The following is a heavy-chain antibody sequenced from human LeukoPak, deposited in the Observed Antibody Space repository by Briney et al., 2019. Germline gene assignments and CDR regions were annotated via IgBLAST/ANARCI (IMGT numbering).Heavy chain of an antibody. J-gene: IGHJ4*02. V-gene: IGHV3-74*01. Sequence: GGSLRLSCAASGFSFSNYWMHWVRQAPGEGLVWVSRINSDETGTSYADSVKGRFTISRDNAKNTLYLQMNSLRAEDTAVYYCARDGSLPDYWGQGTLVAVSS. CDR2: INSDETGT. CDR3: ARDGSLPDY. CDR1: GFSFSNYW.